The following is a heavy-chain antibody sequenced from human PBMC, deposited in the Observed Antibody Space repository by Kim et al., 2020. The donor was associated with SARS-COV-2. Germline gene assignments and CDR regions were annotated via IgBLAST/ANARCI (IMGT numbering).Heavy chain of an antibody. V-gene: IGHV1-3*01. J-gene: IGHJ6*01. CDR1: GYSFTTYA. D-gene: IGHD3-10*01. CDR3: ARDRGSSGSEGRSGMDV. CDR2: MKAGSGNT. Sequence: ASVKVSCKASGYSFTTYAMHWVRQAPGQRLEWIGWMKAGSGNTKYSKNLQGRVTIGTDTSANTPYMELSSLTSEDTAVYYCARDRGSSGSEGRSGMDVWGQGTTVTLSS.